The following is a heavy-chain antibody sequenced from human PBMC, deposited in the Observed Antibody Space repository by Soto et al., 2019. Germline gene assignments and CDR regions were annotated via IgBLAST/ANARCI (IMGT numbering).Heavy chain of an antibody. V-gene: IGHV4-59*08. CDR3: ARLRRGLLGDYMDV. D-gene: IGHD3-10*01. Sequence: SETLSLTCTVSGGSISSYYWSWIRQPPGKGLEWIGYIYYSGSTNYNPSLKSRVTISVDTSKNQFSLKLSSVTAADTAVYYCARLRRGLLGDYMDVWGKGTTVTVSS. CDR1: GGSISSYY. J-gene: IGHJ6*03. CDR2: IYYSGST.